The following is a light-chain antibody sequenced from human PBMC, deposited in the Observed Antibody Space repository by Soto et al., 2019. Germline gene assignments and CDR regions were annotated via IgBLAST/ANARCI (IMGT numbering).Light chain of an antibody. CDR3: QKCDYLPI. CDR2: DAS. J-gene: IGKJ3*01. Sequence: DIQMTQSPSSLSASVGDRVTITCQASHDITSYLNWYQHKPGKAPKLLIYDASILEAGVPSRFSESGSGTDFTFTITSPQHEDVATYYCQKCDYLPIFGLGTTVDFK. CDR1: HDITSY. V-gene: IGKV1-33*01.